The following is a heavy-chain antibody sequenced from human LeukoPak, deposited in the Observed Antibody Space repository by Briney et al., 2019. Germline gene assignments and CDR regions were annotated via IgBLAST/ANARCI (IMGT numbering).Heavy chain of an antibody. CDR2: ISSSSSYI. J-gene: IGHJ4*02. V-gene: IGHV3-21*01. CDR3: ARDWLGMGADY. D-gene: IGHD6-19*01. Sequence: GGSLRLSCAASGFTFSSYSMNWVHQAPGKGLEWVSYISSSSSYIYYADSVKGRFTISRDNAKNSLYLQMNSLRAEDTAVYYCARDWLGMGADYWGQGALVTVSS. CDR1: GFTFSSYS.